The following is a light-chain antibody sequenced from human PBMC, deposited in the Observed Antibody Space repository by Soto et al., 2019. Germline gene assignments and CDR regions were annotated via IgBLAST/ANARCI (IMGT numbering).Light chain of an antibody. J-gene: IGKJ4*01. V-gene: IGKV3-11*01. CDR1: QSVSSY. CDR3: QQRSIWGT. CDR2: DAS. Sequence: EIVLTQSPATLSLSPGERATLSCRASQSVSSYLAWYQQKPGQAPRLLIYDASNRATGIPARFSGSGSGTDFPLTISSLEPEDFAVYYSQQRSIWGTFGGGTTVEIK.